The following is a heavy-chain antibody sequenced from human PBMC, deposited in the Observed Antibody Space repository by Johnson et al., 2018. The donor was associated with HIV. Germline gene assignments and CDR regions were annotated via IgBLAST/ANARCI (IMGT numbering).Heavy chain of an antibody. CDR3: ARAPDYYDSSPTAFDI. CDR1: GFTFSNAW. Sequence: QLVESGGGLVKPGGSLRLSCAASGFTFSNAWMSWVRQAPGKGLEWVANIKQDGSEKYYVDSVKGRFTISRDNSKNTLYLQMNRLRAEDTAVYYCARAPDYYDSSPTAFDIWGQGTMVTVSS. D-gene: IGHD3-22*01. CDR2: IKQDGSEK. V-gene: IGHV3-7*01. J-gene: IGHJ3*02.